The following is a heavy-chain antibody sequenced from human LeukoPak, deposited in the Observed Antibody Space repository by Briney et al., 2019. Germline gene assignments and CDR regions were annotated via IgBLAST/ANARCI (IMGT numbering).Heavy chain of an antibody. CDR1: GYSISSGYY. D-gene: IGHD6-13*01. CDR3: ARDANSSSWYIWFDP. CDR2: IYHSGST. Sequence: SETLSLTCTVSGYSISSGYYWGWIRPPPGKGLEWIGSIYHSGSTYYNPSLKSRVTISVDTSKNQFSLKLSSVTAADTAVYYCARDANSSSWYIWFDPWGQGTLVTVSS. J-gene: IGHJ5*02. V-gene: IGHV4-38-2*02.